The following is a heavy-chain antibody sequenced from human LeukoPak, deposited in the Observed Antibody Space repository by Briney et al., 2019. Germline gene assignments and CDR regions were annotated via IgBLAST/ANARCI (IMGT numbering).Heavy chain of an antibody. Sequence: ASVKVSCKASGYTFTGYYMHWVRQAPGQGLEWMGWINPNSGGTNYAQKFQGGVTMTRDTSISTAYMELSRLRSDDAAVYYCARAVDTYYFDYWGQGTLVTVSS. CDR3: ARAVDTYYFDY. D-gene: IGHD2-15*01. V-gene: IGHV1-2*02. CDR2: INPNSGGT. CDR1: GYTFTGYY. J-gene: IGHJ4*02.